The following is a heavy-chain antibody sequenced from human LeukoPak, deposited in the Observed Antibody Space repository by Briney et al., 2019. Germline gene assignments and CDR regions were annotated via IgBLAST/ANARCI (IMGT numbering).Heavy chain of an antibody. Sequence: GGSLRLSCAASGFTFSSYSMNWVRQAPGKGLEWVSYISSSSSTIYDADSVKGRFTVSRDNAKNSLYLQMNSLRDEDTAVYYCARGPLGWSDYWGQGTLVTVSS. CDR2: ISSSSSTI. CDR3: ARGPLGWSDY. J-gene: IGHJ4*02. CDR1: GFTFSSYS. V-gene: IGHV3-48*02. D-gene: IGHD1-26*01.